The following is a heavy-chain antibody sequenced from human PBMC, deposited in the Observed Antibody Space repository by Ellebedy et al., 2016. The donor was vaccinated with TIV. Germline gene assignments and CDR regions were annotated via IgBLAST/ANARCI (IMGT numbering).Heavy chain of an antibody. CDR2: ITGSGSNT. V-gene: IGHV3-23*01. CDR3: AKHRWESSGYHFEN. J-gene: IGHJ4*02. D-gene: IGHD3-22*01. Sequence: PGGSLRLSCAASGFTLSSYAMSWVRQAPGKGLEWVSSITGSGSNTYYANSVKGRFTISRDNSKNTLYVQMNSLRVEDTAVYHCAKHRWESSGYHFENWGQGILVTVSS. CDR1: GFTLSSYA.